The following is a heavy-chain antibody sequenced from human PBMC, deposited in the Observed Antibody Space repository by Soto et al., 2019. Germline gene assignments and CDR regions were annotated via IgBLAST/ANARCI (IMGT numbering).Heavy chain of an antibody. CDR1: GGSISSSSYY. V-gene: IGHV4-39*01. Sequence: SETLSLTCTVSGGSISSSSYYWGWIRQPPGKGLEWIGSIYYSGSTYHNPSLKSRVTISVDTSKNQFSLKLSSVTAADTAVYYCARVWYSSGWYSSDYYYGMDVWGQGTKVTVPS. CDR3: ARVWYSSGWYSSDYYYGMDV. J-gene: IGHJ6*02. D-gene: IGHD6-19*01. CDR2: IYYSGST.